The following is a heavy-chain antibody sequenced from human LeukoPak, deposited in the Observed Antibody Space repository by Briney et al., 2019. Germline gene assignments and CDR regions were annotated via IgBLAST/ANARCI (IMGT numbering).Heavy chain of an antibody. Sequence: GGSLRLSCAASGFTFSSYAMHWVRQAPGKGLEWVAVISYDGSNKYYADSVKGRFTISRDNSKNTLYLQMNSLRAEDTAVYYCAKELGFLEWTDAFDIWGQGTMVTVSS. J-gene: IGHJ3*02. CDR3: AKELGFLEWTDAFDI. CDR2: ISYDGSNK. CDR1: GFTFSSYA. D-gene: IGHD3-3*01. V-gene: IGHV3-30-3*01.